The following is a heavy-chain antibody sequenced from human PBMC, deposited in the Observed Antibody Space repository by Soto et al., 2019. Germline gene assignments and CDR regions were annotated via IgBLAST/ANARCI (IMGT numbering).Heavy chain of an antibody. Sequence: PVGSLRLSSVASGFSFSNYWVGWVRQAPGKGLEWVANIKQDASESYYVDSVRGRFTISRDNAHNSLYLQMSSLRAEDTAVYFCAGGYTYGYINYWGRGTLVTVSS. CDR3: AGGYTYGYINY. J-gene: IGHJ4*02. D-gene: IGHD5-18*01. V-gene: IGHV3-7*03. CDR2: IKQDASES. CDR1: GFSFSNYW.